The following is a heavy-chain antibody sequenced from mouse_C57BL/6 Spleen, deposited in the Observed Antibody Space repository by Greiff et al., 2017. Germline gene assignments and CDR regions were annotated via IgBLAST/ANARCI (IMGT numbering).Heavy chain of an antibody. Sequence: QVQLQQPGAELVMPGASVKLSCKASGYTFTSYWMHWVKQRPGQGLEWIGEFDPSDSYTNYNQKFKGKSTLTVDKSSSTAYMQLSSLTSEDSAVYYCARQTAQATRFDYWGQGTTLTVSS. CDR1: GYTFTSYW. D-gene: IGHD3-2*02. CDR2: FDPSDSYT. CDR3: ARQTAQATRFDY. V-gene: IGHV1-69*01. J-gene: IGHJ2*01.